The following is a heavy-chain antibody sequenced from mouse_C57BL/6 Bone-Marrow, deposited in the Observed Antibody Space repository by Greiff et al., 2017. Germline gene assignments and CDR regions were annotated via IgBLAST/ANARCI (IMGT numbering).Heavy chain of an antibody. Sequence: QVQLKQSGAELARPGASVKLSCKASGYTFTSSGISWVKQRTGQGLEWIGEIYPRSGNTYYNEKFKGKATLTADKSSSTAYMELRSLTSEDSAVYFCAKSSYYFDYWGQGATLTVSS. CDR3: AKSSYYFDY. V-gene: IGHV1-81*01. J-gene: IGHJ2*01. CDR1: GYTFTSSG. CDR2: IYPRSGNT.